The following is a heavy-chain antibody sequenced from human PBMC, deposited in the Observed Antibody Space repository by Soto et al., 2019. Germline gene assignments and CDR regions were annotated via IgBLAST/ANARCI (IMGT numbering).Heavy chain of an antibody. CDR2: ISGGGGTT. CDR3: AKRYHTTTSCFDY. CDR1: GFTFNSYA. Sequence: EVQLLESGGGLVQPGGSLRLSCAASGFTFNSYAMSWVRQAPGKGLEWVSIISGGGGTTYYADSVKGRFAISRDNSKNTLYLEMNSLRAEDTAVYFCAKRYHTTTSCFDYWGQGTLVTVSS. V-gene: IGHV3-23*01. D-gene: IGHD2-2*01. J-gene: IGHJ4*02.